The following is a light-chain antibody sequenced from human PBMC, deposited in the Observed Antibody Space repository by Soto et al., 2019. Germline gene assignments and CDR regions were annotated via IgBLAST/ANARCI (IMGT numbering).Light chain of an antibody. Sequence: EIVLTQSPGTLSLSPGERATLSCRASQSVSSSYLAWYQQKPGQAPRLLIYDTSIRSTGIPDRFSGSGSGTDFTLAISILEPEDFAVYYCQQCGSSPSFGQGTKVELK. CDR1: QSVSSSY. J-gene: IGKJ1*01. CDR2: DTS. V-gene: IGKV3-20*01. CDR3: QQCGSSPS.